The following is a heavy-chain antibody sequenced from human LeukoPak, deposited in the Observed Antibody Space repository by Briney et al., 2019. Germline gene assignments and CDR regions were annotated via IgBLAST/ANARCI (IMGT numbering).Heavy chain of an antibody. D-gene: IGHD3-3*01. CDR3: ARVGAFRSHYDFWSGPRTVYWFDP. CDR2: MNPNSGNT. Sequence: ASVKVSCKASGYTFTSYDINWVRQATGQGLEWMGWMNPNSGNTGYAQKFQGRVTMTRNTSISTAYMELSSLRSEDTAVYYCARVGAFRSHYDFWSGPRTVYWFDPWGQGTLVTVSS. CDR1: GYTFTSYD. J-gene: IGHJ5*02. V-gene: IGHV1-8*01.